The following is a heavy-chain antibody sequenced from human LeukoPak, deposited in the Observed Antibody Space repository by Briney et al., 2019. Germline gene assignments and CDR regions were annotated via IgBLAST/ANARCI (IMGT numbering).Heavy chain of an antibody. Sequence: GGSLRLSCSVAGFTFTDHYMNWIRQVPGKGLEWVSYINTIGSHTEYADSVKGRFTISRDNDKNSLYLQMDSLRADDTAIYYCEREAKRFDGVPDYWGQGTLVTVSS. J-gene: IGHJ4*02. CDR3: EREAKRFDGVPDY. CDR1: GFTFTDHY. D-gene: IGHD3-3*01. V-gene: IGHV3-11*01. CDR2: INTIGSHT.